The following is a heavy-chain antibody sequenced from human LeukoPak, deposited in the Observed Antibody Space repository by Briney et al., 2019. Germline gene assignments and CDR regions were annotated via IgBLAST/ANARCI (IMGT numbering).Heavy chain of an antibody. J-gene: IGHJ4*02. V-gene: IGHV3-30*18. Sequence: PGGSLRLSCAASGFTFSSYGMHWVCQAPGKGLEWVAVISYDGSNKYYADSVKGRFTISRDNSKNTLYLQMNSLRAEDTAVYYCAKTDTMIVVDSFDYWGQGTLVTVSS. CDR2: ISYDGSNK. D-gene: IGHD3-22*01. CDR3: AKTDTMIVVDSFDY. CDR1: GFTFSSYG.